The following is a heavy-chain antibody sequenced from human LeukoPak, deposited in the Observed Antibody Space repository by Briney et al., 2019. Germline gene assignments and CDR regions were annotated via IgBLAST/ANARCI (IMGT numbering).Heavy chain of an antibody. V-gene: IGHV3-23*01. CDR2: ISGSGGST. CDR3: AKDSEACSSTSCYVRGYYFDY. Sequence: GGSLRLSCAASGFTFSSYAMGWVRQAPGKGLEWVSAISGSGGSTYYADSVKGRFTISRDNSKNTLYLQMNSLRAEDTAVYYCAKDSEACSSTSCYVRGYYFDYWGQGTLVTVSS. J-gene: IGHJ4*02. D-gene: IGHD2-2*01. CDR1: GFTFSSYA.